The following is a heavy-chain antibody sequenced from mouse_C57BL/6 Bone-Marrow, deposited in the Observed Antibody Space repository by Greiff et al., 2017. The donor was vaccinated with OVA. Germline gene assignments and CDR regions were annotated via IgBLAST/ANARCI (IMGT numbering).Heavy chain of an antibody. Sequence: VQLQQPGAELVKPGASVKMSCKASGYTFTSYWITWVKQRPGQGLEWIGDLYPGSGSTNYNAKFKSKATLTVDTSSSTAYMQLSSLTSKDSAVYYCAKSLSYSYAMDYWGQGTSVTVSS. CDR2: LYPGSGST. V-gene: IGHV1-55*01. CDR1: GYTFTSYW. CDR3: AKSLSYSYAMDY. J-gene: IGHJ4*01. D-gene: IGHD2-10*01.